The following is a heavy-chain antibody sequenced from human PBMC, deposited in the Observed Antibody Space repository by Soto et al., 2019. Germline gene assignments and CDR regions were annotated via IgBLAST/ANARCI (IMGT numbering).Heavy chain of an antibody. CDR1: GFTFSSYS. J-gene: IGHJ4*02. CDR3: ARVSGYDFSSDY. V-gene: IGHV3-21*01. D-gene: IGHD5-12*01. Sequence: GGSLRLSCAASGFTFSSYSMNWVRQAPGKGLEWVSSISSSSSYIYYADSVKGRFTISRDNAKNSLYLQMNSLRAEDTAVYYCARVSGYDFSSDYWGQGTLVTVSS. CDR2: ISSSSSYI.